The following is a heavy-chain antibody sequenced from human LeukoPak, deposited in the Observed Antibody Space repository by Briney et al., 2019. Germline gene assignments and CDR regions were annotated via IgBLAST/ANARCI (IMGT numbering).Heavy chain of an antibody. D-gene: IGHD3-3*01. CDR1: GYTFTGYY. CDR2: INPNSGGT. J-gene: IGHJ4*02. V-gene: IGHV1-2*02. CDR3: AREPAYYDFWSGYYIGYFDY. Sequence: ASVKVSCKASGYTFTGYYMHWVRQAPGQGLEWMGWINPNSGGTNYARKFQGRVTMTRDTSISTAYMELSRLRSDDTAVYYCAREPAYYDFWSGYYIGYFDYWGQGTLVTVSS.